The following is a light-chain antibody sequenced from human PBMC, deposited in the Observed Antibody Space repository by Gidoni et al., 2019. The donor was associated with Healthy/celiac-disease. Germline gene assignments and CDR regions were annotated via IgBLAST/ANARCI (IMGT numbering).Light chain of an antibody. CDR3: QQSYSTPVT. V-gene: IGKV1-39*01. J-gene: IGKJ1*01. Sequence: DIKMTQTPSSLSASVGDRVTITCRASQGISSYINWYQQKPGKAPKLLIYAASSLQSGVPSRFSGSGSGTDFTLTISSLQPEDFATYYCQQSYSTPVTFGQGTKVEIK. CDR2: AAS. CDR1: QGISSY.